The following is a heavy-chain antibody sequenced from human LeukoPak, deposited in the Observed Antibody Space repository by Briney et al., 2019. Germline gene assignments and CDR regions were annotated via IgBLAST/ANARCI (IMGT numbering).Heavy chain of an antibody. D-gene: IGHD6-19*01. J-gene: IGHJ3*02. V-gene: IGHV4-59*08. CDR3: ARHPSRAGAGSGAFDI. Sequence: SETLSLTCSVSGGSMSSYYYSWIRQPPGKGLGWIGYKFYSGGTNYNPSLKGRLTISLDTSKYQFSPMLSSVTAADTAVYYCARHPSRAGAGSGAFDIWGQGTMVTVSS. CDR1: GGSMSSYY. CDR2: KFYSGGT.